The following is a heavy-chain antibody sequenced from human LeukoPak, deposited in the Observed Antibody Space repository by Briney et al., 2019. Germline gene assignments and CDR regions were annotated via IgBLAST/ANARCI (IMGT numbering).Heavy chain of an antibody. CDR3: ARSADYYGSGSYYNERHYFDY. CDR1: GFTFDDYG. D-gene: IGHD3-10*01. Sequence: GGSLRLSCAASGFTFDDYGMSWVRQAPGKGLVWVSRINSDGSSTSYADSVKGRFTISRDNAKNTLYLQMNSLRAEDTAVYYCARSADYYGSGSYYNERHYFDYWGQGTLVTVSS. CDR2: INSDGSST. V-gene: IGHV3-74*01. J-gene: IGHJ4*02.